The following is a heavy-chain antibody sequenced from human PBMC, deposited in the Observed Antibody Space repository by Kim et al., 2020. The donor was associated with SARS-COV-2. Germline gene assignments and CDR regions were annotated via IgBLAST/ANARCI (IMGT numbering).Heavy chain of an antibody. V-gene: IGHV4-39*07. CDR2: T. CDR3: ARDDSKTGFDY. J-gene: IGHJ4*02. D-gene: IGHD2-21*02. Sequence: TYYNPSLKSRVTISVDTSKNQFSLKLSSVTAADTAVYYCARDDSKTGFDYWGQGTLVTVSS.